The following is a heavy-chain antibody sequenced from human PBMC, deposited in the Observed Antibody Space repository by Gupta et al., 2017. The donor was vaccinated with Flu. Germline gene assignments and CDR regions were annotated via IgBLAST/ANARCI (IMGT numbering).Heavy chain of an antibody. CDR2: IGSGGNT. CDR1: GFTLRGSH. Sequence: QLVESGGALVQPGGSLRLSWVVFGFTLRGSHMNWVRQAPGKGLEWISYIGSGGNTDYADSVKGRFAISRDDARDSVFLQMNNLRDEDTALYYCARDLNWAFYFWGQGALVTVSS. V-gene: IGHV3-48*02. CDR3: ARDLNWAFYF. D-gene: IGHD7-27*01. J-gene: IGHJ4*02.